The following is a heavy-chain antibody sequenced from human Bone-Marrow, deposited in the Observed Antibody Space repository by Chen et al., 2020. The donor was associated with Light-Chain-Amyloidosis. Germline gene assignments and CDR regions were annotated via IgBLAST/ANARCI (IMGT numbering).Heavy chain of an antibody. Sequence: EVQLVESGGGLVQPGGSLRLSCVASGFTFSDHWMHWVRQAPGEALVWVSRISPDGKTTYYADSVKGRFTISRDNAKNTLFLQMNSLRVEDTAVYFCVRGTSGGYGLFDQWGQGPLVTVSS. CDR1: GFTFSDHW. CDR2: ISPDGKTT. CDR3: VRGTSGGYGLFDQ. V-gene: IGHV3-74*01. J-gene: IGHJ4*02. D-gene: IGHD2-2*01.